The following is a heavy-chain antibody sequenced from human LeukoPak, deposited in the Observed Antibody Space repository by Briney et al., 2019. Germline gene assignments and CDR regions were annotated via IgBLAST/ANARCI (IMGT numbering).Heavy chain of an antibody. CDR1: GYTFTSYD. CDR2: MNPNSGNT. V-gene: IGHV1-8*01. J-gene: IGHJ4*02. D-gene: IGHD3-22*01. Sequence: GASLKVSCKASGYTFTSYDINWVRQATGQGLEWMGWMNPNSGNTGYAQKFQGRVTMTRNTSISTAYMELSSLRSEDTAVYYCARGWDYYDSSGYYFPFDYWGQGTLVTVSS. CDR3: ARGWDYYDSSGYYFPFDY.